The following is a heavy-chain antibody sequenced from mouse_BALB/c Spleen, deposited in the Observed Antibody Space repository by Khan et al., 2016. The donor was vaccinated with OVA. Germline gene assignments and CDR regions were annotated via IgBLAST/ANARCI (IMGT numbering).Heavy chain of an antibody. CDR3: ARGGRRAMDY. D-gene: IGHD3-3*01. Sequence: QIQLVQSGPDLKKPGETVKISCKASGYTFTNYGINWVKQAPGKGLKWMGWIYTYTGEPTYADDFKGRFAFSLETSARTAYLQINNLKNEDTATSLCARGGRRAMDYWGQGTSGTVSS. J-gene: IGHJ4*01. CDR2: IYTYTGEP. V-gene: IGHV9-3-1*01. CDR1: GYTFTNYG.